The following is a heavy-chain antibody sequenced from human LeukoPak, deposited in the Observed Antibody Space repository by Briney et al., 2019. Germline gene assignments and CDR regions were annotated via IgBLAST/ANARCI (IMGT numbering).Heavy chain of an antibody. V-gene: IGHV4-39*02. Sequence: KPSETLSLTCTVSGGSISSSSYYWGWIRQPPGKGLEWIGSIYYSGSTYYNPSLKSRVTISVDTSKNQFSLKLSSVTAADTAVYYCARDRREVAPNSYYYYYYMDVWGKGTTVTVSS. CDR1: GGSISSSSYY. CDR3: ARDRREVAPNSYYYYYYMDV. CDR2: IYYSGST. J-gene: IGHJ6*03. D-gene: IGHD4-23*01.